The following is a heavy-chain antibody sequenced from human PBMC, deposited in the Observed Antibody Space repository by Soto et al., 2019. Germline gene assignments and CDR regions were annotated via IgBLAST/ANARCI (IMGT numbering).Heavy chain of an antibody. J-gene: IGHJ4*02. CDR3: AADATAWQQMVPSDY. CDR1: GFTFTSSA. D-gene: IGHD2-8*01. V-gene: IGHV1-58*01. CDR2: IAVGSGYT. Sequence: SVKVSCKASGFTFTSSAFQWVRQARGQRLEWIGWIAVGSGYTNYAQRFQDRVALTRDMSTATTYMELSRLTSEDAAIYYCAADATAWQQMVPSDYWGQGTLVTVSS.